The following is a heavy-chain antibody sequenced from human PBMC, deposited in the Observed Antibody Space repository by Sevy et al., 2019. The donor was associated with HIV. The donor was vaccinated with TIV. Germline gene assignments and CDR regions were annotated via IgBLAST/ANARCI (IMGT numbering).Heavy chain of an antibody. CDR2: ISGSGGST. V-gene: IGHV3-23*01. J-gene: IGHJ6*02. Sequence: GGSLRLSCAASGFTFSSYAMSWVRQAPGKGLEWVSAISGSGGSTYYADSVKGRFTISRDNAKNSLYLQMNSLRDEDTAVYDCARDGSGVVAATEYYYYYYGMDVWGQGTTVTVSS. D-gene: IGHD2-15*01. CDR3: ARDGSGVVAATEYYYYYYGMDV. CDR1: GFTFSSYA.